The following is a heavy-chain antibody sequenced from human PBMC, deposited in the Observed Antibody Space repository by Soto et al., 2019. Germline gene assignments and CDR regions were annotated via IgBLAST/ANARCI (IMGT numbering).Heavy chain of an antibody. J-gene: IGHJ4*02. D-gene: IGHD3-3*01. CDR3: AGGSFGVMITLDF. CDR1: GGTFSNYA. CDR2: IIPVFGTP. Sequence: QVQLVQSGAEVKKPGSSVKVSCKASGGTFSNYAISWVRQDPGQGLEWMGGIIPVFGTPKYAQKFQGRVTITADPSTNTVYMELSSLRSDDTAMYYGAGGSFGVMITLDFWGQGTLVTVSS. V-gene: IGHV1-69*01.